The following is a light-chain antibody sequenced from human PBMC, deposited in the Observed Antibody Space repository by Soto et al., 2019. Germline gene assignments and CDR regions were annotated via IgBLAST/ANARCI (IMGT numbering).Light chain of an antibody. CDR3: SSYAGNTNYV. V-gene: IGLV2-8*01. CDR1: SSDIGDYNY. CDR2: EVT. J-gene: IGLJ1*01. Sequence: QSALTQPPSASGSPGQSVTFSCTGTSSDIGDYNYVSWYQQHPGKAPKLMIYEVTKRPSGVPDRFSGSKSGNTASLTVSGLQADDEADYYCSSYAGNTNYVFGSGPKVTVL.